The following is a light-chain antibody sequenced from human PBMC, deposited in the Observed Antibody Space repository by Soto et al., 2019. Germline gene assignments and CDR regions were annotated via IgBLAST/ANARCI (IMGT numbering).Light chain of an antibody. CDR3: AAWDDSLSVYV. J-gene: IGLJ1*01. CDR2: TNN. V-gene: IGLV1-47*01. Sequence: VLTQPPSASGTPGQRVTISCSGSSSNIGSNYVYWYQQLPGTAPKLLIYTNNQRPSGVPDRFSGSRSGTSASLAISGLRSEDEADYYCAAWDDSLSVYVFGTGTKVTVL. CDR1: SSNIGSNY.